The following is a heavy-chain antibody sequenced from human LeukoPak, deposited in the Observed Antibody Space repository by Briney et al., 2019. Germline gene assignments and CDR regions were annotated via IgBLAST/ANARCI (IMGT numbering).Heavy chain of an antibody. CDR1: GGSISNNNYH. CDR3: ATWRTAKTGFDY. J-gene: IGHJ4*02. Sequence: SETLSLTCTVSGGSISNNNYHWAWIRQPPGKGLECIGSIYYSGSPYYNPSLKSRVTISVDTSKNQFSLRLSSVTAADTAVYYCATWRTAKTGFDYWGQGTLVTVSS. D-gene: IGHD1-1*01. V-gene: IGHV4-39*01. CDR2: IYYSGSP.